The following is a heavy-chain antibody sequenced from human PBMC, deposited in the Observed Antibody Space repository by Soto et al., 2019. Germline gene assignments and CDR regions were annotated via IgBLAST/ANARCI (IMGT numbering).Heavy chain of an antibody. D-gene: IGHD6-13*01. J-gene: IGHJ6*02. V-gene: IGHV3-30*18. CDR3: AKSYGPGYSSSWYIRVVDYYYYYGMDV. Sequence: VQLVESGGGVVQPGRSLRLSCAASGFTFSSYGMHWVRQAPGKGLEWVAVISYDGSNKYYADSVKGRFTISRDNSKNTLYLQMNSLRAEDTAVYYCAKSYGPGYSSSWYIRVVDYYYYYGMDVWGQGTTVTVSS. CDR2: ISYDGSNK. CDR1: GFTFSSYG.